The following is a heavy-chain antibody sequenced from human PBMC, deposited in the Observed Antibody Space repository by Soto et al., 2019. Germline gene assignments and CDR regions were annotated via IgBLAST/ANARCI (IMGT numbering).Heavy chain of an antibody. CDR3: ARVTNYRYFDL. Sequence: QVQLVESGGGLVKPGVSLRLSCAALGYTFRDDYMTWIRQAPGKGLEWVSYITPRGKTNYYADSVKGRFTISRDNAKNSVSLHLDSLSVDDTAVYYCARVTNYRYFDLWGRGVLVTLYS. CDR2: ITPRGKTN. J-gene: IGHJ2*01. V-gene: IGHV3-11*01. CDR1: GYTFRDDY.